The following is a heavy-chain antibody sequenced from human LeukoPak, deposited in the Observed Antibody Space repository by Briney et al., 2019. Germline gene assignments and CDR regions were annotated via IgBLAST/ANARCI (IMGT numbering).Heavy chain of an antibody. V-gene: IGHV1-24*01. J-gene: IGHJ4*02. D-gene: IGHD3-16*01. CDR1: GYTLTELF. CDR2: FYLEDGET. CDR3: ARGRSRSHNDGRLRSLLFFDY. Sequence: ASVKVSCKVSGYTLTELFMHWVRQAPGKGVEWMGGFYLEDGETHYAQKSQGTVTMTEDTPTDTAYLELSSLRSEDTGVYYCARGRSRSHNDGRLRSLLFFDYWGQGTLVTVSS.